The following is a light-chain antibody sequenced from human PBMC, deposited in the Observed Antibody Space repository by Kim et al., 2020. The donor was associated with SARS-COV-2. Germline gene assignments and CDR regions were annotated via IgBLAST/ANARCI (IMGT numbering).Light chain of an antibody. CDR2: GKN. J-gene: IGLJ2*01. CDR1: SLRTYY. V-gene: IGLV3-19*01. Sequence: SSELTQDPAVSVALGQTVRITCQGDSLRTYYANWYHQKAGQAPVLVIYGKNNRPSGIPDRFSGSSSGNTASLTITGAQAEDEADYYCNSRDSSGNHLGVF. CDR3: NSRDSSGNHLGV.